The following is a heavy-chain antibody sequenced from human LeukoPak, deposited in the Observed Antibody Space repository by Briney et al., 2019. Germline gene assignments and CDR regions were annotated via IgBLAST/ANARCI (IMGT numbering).Heavy chain of an antibody. CDR3: AREKQTYCFDP. Sequence: SETLSLTCTVSGDSISSYYWSWIRQPPGKGLEWIGSIYYNGNTDYNPSLKSRVAMSLDTSKNQFSLKLTSVTAADTAVYYCAREKQTYCFDPWGQGTLVTVSS. J-gene: IGHJ5*02. CDR2: IYYNGNT. CDR1: GDSISSYY. V-gene: IGHV4-59*01.